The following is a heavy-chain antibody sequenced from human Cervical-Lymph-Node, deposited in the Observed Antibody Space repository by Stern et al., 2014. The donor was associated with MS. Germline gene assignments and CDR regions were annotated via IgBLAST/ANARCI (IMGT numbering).Heavy chain of an antibody. Sequence: VQLVESGAEVKKPGESLKISCKASGYMFASHWIGWVRQMPGKGLEWMGIIDPGDSKTIYSPCSQGQVTISVDKSTSTAYLQWSSLKASDTAMYYCARVNGGNSDWFDPWGQGTLVTVSS. D-gene: IGHD4-23*01. CDR1: GYMFASHW. V-gene: IGHV5-51*01. J-gene: IGHJ5*02. CDR3: ARVNGGNSDWFDP. CDR2: IDPGDSKT.